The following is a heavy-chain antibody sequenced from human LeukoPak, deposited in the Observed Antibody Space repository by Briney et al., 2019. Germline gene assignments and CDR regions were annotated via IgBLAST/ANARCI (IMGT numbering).Heavy chain of an antibody. D-gene: IGHD3-22*01. Sequence: SETLSLTCTVSGGSISSSSYYWGWIRQPPGKGLEWIGSIYYSGSTYYNPSLKSRVTISVDTSKNQFSLKLSSVTAADTAVYYCARVREGVTMKDYFDYWGQGTLVTVSS. V-gene: IGHV4-39*07. CDR3: ARVREGVTMKDYFDY. J-gene: IGHJ4*02. CDR2: IYYSGST. CDR1: GGSISSSSYY.